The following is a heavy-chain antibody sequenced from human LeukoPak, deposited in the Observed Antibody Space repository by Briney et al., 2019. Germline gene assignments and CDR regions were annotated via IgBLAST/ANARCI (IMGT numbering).Heavy chain of an antibody. CDR1: GGSISSSSYY. V-gene: IGHV4-61*05. CDR3: VRGLYDSSGYYYFDY. D-gene: IGHD3-22*01. Sequence: SETLSLTCSVSGGSISSSSYYWGWIRQPPGKGLEWIGYIYYSGSTNYNPSLKSRVTISVDTSKNQFSLKLSSVTAADTAVYYCVRGLYDSSGYYYFDYWGQGTLVTVSS. CDR2: IYYSGST. J-gene: IGHJ4*02.